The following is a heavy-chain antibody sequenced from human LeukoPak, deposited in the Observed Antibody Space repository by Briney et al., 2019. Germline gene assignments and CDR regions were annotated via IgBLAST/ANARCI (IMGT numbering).Heavy chain of an antibody. J-gene: IGHJ4*02. V-gene: IGHV3-7*01. CDR2: IKQDGSET. CDR3: ARQRGSGCLDY. CDR1: RFTLSNYW. D-gene: IGHD6-19*01. Sequence: GGSLRLSCAASRFTLSNYWMSWVRQAPGKGLEWVANIKQDGSETYYVDSVKGRFTISRGNAKSSLSLQMNSLRAEDTAVYYCARQRGSGCLDYWGQGTLVTVSS.